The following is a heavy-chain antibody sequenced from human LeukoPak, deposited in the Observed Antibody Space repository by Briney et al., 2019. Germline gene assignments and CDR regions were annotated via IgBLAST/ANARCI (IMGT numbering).Heavy chain of an antibody. V-gene: IGHV1-18*01. CDR1: GCTFTSYG. Sequence: ASVKVSCKASGCTFTSYGISWVRQAPGQGLEWMGWISAYNGNTNYAQKLQGRVTMTTDTSTSTAYMELRSLRSDDTAVYYCARGPEDGSSRPSFDYWGQGTLVTVSS. CDR2: ISAYNGNT. CDR3: ARGPEDGSSRPSFDY. J-gene: IGHJ4*02. D-gene: IGHD1-26*01.